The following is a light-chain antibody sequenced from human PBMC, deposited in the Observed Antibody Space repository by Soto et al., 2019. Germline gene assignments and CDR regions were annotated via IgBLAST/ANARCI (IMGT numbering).Light chain of an antibody. J-gene: IGLJ1*01. Sequence: QSALTQPASVSGSPGQSITISCTGTSSDVGGYRFVSWYQHHPGEAPKLMVFEVSNRPSGVSYRFSGSKSGNTASLTISGLLAEDEADYFCSSYSISTAYLFGTGTKLTVL. CDR1: SSDVGGYRF. CDR3: SSYSISTAYL. CDR2: EVS. V-gene: IGLV2-14*01.